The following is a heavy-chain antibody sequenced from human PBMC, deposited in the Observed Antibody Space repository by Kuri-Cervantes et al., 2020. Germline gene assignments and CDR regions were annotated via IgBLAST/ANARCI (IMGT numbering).Heavy chain of an antibody. CDR3: ARAGDYGDYYFDY. J-gene: IGHJ4*02. V-gene: IGHV3-53*01. CDR1: GFTVSSNY. D-gene: IGHD4-17*01. CDR2: IYSGGST. Sequence: GESLKISCAASGFTVSSNYMSWVRQAPGKGLEWVSVIYSGGSTYYADSVKGRFTISRDNSKNTLYLQMNSLRAEDTAVYYCARAGDYGDYYFDYWGQGTLVTVSS.